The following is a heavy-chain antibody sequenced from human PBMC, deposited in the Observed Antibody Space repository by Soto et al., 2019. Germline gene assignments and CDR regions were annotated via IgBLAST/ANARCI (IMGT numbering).Heavy chain of an antibody. CDR1: GFTFKTYS. Sequence: EVQLVESGGGLVQPGGSLRLSCAASGFTFKTYSMNWVRQAPGKGREWVSYISETSIAIYYRDSVKGRFTISRDNAKNTLYLQMNSLRDEDTAVYYCATLQLGREEVFDSWGQGTLVTVSS. V-gene: IGHV3-48*02. J-gene: IGHJ4*02. CDR2: ISETSIAI. CDR3: ATLQLGREEVFDS. D-gene: IGHD1-1*01.